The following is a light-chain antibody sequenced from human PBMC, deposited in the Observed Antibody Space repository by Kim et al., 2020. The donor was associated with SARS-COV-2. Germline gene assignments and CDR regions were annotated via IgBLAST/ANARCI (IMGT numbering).Light chain of an antibody. CDR2: DVS. CDR3: SSYTSSSTYV. V-gene: IGLV2-14*03. Sequence: QSALTQPASVSGSPGQSLTISCTGTSSDVGGYNYVSWYQQHPGKAPKLMIYDVSNRPSGVSNRFSGSKSGNTASLIISGLQAEDEADYYCSSYTSSSTYVFGTGTKVTVL. J-gene: IGLJ1*01. CDR1: SSDVGGYNY.